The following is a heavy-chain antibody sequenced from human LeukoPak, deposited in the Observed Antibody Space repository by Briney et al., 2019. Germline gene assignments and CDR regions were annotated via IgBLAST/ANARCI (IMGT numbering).Heavy chain of an antibody. CDR2: IYTSGST. CDR1: GGSISSYY. V-gene: IGHV4-4*07. J-gene: IGHJ4*02. CDR3: ARETYCGGDCYWIDY. D-gene: IGHD2-21*02. Sequence: SETLCLTCTVSGGSISSYYWSWIRQPAGKGLEWIGRIYTSGSTNYNPSLKSRVTMSVDTSKNQFSLKLSSVTAADTAVYYCARETYCGGDCYWIDYWGQGTLVTVSS.